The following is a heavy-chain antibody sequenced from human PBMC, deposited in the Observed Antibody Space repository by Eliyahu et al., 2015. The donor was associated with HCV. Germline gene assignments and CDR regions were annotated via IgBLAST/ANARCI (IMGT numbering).Heavy chain of an antibody. J-gene: IGHJ4*02. CDR3: ARQVGPDY. V-gene: IGHV3-23*01. CDR2: ISGSGSST. Sequence: EVLLLXSGGGLXQPGGSLRLTCXASGFTFNNYAMAWFRQAPGKGLEWVSAISGSGSSTFYTDSVRGRFTISRDNSKSTLYLQMNSLGADDTAVYYCARQVGPDYWGQGALVTVAS. CDR1: GFTFNNYA. D-gene: IGHD1-26*01.